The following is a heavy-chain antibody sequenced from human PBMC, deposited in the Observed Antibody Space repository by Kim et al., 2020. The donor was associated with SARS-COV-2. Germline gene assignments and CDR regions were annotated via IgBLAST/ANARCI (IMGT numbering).Heavy chain of an antibody. CDR2: ISGTGANT. CDR1: GFTLSAYA. D-gene: IGHD1-20*01. Sequence: GGSLRLSCTASGFTLSAYAMSWVRQAPGKGLEWVSFISGTGANTYYADSVKGRFTISRDNAKNTLSLQLDGLRAEDTAIYYCARDGYNWIPFDYWGQRIPVTVSS. J-gene: IGHJ4*02. CDR3: ARDGYNWIPFDY. V-gene: IGHV3-23*01.